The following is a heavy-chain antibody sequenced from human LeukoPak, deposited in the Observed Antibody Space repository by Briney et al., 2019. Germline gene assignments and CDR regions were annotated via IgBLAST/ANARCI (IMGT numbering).Heavy chain of an antibody. CDR2: IYTSGST. D-gene: IGHD3-22*01. Sequence: ASETLSLTCTVSGGSISSYYWSWIRQPAGKGLEWIGRIYTSGSTNYNPSLKSRVTMSVDTSKNQFSLKLSSVTAADTAVYYCARGLSYYDSSGYYSVSHAFDIWGQGTMVTVSS. CDR3: ARGLSYYDSSGYYSVSHAFDI. V-gene: IGHV4-4*07. J-gene: IGHJ3*02. CDR1: GGSISSYY.